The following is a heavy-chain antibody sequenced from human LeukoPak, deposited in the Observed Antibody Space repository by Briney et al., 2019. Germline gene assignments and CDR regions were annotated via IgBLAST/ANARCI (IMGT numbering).Heavy chain of an antibody. CDR3: AATYYYDSSGYSYWYFDL. D-gene: IGHD3-22*01. Sequence: GGSLRLSRAASGFTFSRYAMNWVRQAPGKGLEWVSYISSSGSTIYYADSVKGRFTISRDNAKNSLYLQMNSLRAEDTAVYYCAATYYYDSSGYSYWYFDLWGRGTLVTVSS. V-gene: IGHV3-48*03. J-gene: IGHJ2*01. CDR2: ISSSGSTI. CDR1: GFTFSRYA.